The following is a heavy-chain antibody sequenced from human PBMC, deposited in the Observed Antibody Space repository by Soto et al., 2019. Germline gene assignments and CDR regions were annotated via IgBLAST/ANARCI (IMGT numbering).Heavy chain of an antibody. Sequence: SETLSLTCTVSGGSISSSSYYWGWIRQPPGKGLEWIGSIYYSGSTYYNPSLKSRVTISVDTSKNQFSLKLSSVTAADTAVYYCARDGSFLEWLSAFGYWGQGTLVTVSS. CDR3: ARDGSFLEWLSAFGY. CDR2: IYYSGST. J-gene: IGHJ4*02. V-gene: IGHV4-39*01. D-gene: IGHD3-3*01. CDR1: GGSISSSSYY.